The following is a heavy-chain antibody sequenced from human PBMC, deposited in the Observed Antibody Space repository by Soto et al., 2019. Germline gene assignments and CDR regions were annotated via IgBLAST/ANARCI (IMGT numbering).Heavy chain of an antibody. Sequence: QVQLVESGGGVVQPGRSLRLSCAASGFTFSSYGMHWVRQAPGKGLEWVAVIWYDGSNKYYADSVKGRFTISRDNSKNTLYLQMTSLRAQDTAVYYCASAMVRELTHFGYWGQGTLVTVSS. CDR1: GFTFSSYG. D-gene: IGHD3-10*01. V-gene: IGHV3-33*01. CDR2: IWYDGSNK. CDR3: ASAMVRELTHFGY. J-gene: IGHJ4*02.